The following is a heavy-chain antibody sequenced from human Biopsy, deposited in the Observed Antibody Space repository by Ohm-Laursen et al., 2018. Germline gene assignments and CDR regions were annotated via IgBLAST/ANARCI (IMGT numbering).Heavy chain of an antibody. CDR1: GFSLTNGGLR. J-gene: IGHJ4*02. CDR3: AHRQKWTFDF. D-gene: IGHD1-26*01. Sequence: TQTLTLPCSFSGFSLTNGGLRVGWIRQSPGRALEWLGLIYGDDNKRYSPSLKRRLLITKDTSKNQVVLTLTNGDPVDTGTYYCAHRQKWTFDFWGQGTLVTVSS. CDR2: IYGDDNK. V-gene: IGHV2-5*02.